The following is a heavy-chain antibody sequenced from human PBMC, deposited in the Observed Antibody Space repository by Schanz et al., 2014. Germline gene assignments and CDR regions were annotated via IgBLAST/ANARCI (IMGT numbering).Heavy chain of an antibody. CDR2: IIPILGIA. Sequence: VQLEQSGAEVKKPGSSVKVSCTASGGTFSSYTISWMRQAPGQGLEWMGRIIPILGIANYAQKFQGRVTITADRSTSTAYMELSSLRSEDTAVYCCARGYGDSPTDFWGQGTLVTVSS. CDR1: GGTFSSYT. V-gene: IGHV1-69*02. CDR3: ARGYGDSPTDF. D-gene: IGHD4-17*01. J-gene: IGHJ4*02.